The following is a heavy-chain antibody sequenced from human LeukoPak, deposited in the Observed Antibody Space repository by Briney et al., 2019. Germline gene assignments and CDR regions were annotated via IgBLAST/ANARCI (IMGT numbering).Heavy chain of an antibody. J-gene: IGHJ4*02. CDR1: GFTFSTCA. Sequence: GGSLRLSCAASGFTFSTCAMSWVRQAPGKGLEWVSTISGGGRSTDYADSVKGQFTISRDNSKNTLYLQMNSLRAEDTAVYYCARERYFDYWGQGTLVPVSS. V-gene: IGHV3-23*01. CDR2: ISGGGRST. CDR3: ARERYFDY.